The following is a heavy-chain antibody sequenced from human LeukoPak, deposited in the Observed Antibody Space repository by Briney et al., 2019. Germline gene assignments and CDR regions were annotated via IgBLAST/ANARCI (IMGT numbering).Heavy chain of an antibody. CDR1: GFTFSSYA. Sequence: GGSLRLSCAASGFTFSSYAMHWVRQAPGKGLEWVAVISYDGSNKYYADSVKGRFTISRDNSKKTLYLQMNSLRAEDTAVYYCARSIVVVPAAILSRREFDYWGQGTPVTVSS. J-gene: IGHJ4*02. CDR3: ARSIVVVPAAILSRREFDY. CDR2: ISYDGSNK. D-gene: IGHD2-2*02. V-gene: IGHV3-30-3*01.